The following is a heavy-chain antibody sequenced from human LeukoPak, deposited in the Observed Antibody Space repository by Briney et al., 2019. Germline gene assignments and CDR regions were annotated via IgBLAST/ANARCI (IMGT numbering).Heavy chain of an antibody. CDR3: ARRELAVAGNAHCFQR. D-gene: IGHD6-19*01. CDR1: GGSITGNS. J-gene: IGHJ1*01. Sequence: SETLSLTCTLSGGSITGNSWSWIRQPPQGGLEWIGCIYYSGSTNYNPSLKSQVTISVDTPKNQFSLKVSSVTAADTAINYCARRELAVAGNAHCFQRWGQGTLVTVSS. V-gene: IGHV4-59*08. CDR2: IYYSGST.